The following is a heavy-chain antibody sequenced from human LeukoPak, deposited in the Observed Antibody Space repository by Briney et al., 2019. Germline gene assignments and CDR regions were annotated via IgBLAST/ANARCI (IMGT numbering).Heavy chain of an antibody. CDR2: ISAYNGNT. CDR3: ALTRLSWFDP. V-gene: IGHV1-18*01. J-gene: IGHJ5*02. Sequence: ASVKVSCKASGGTFSSYAISWVRQAPGQGLEWMGWISAYNGNTNYAQKLQGRVTMTTDTSTSTAYMELRSLRSDDTAVYYCALTRLSWFDPRGQGTLVTVSS. D-gene: IGHD2/OR15-2a*01. CDR1: GGTFSSYA.